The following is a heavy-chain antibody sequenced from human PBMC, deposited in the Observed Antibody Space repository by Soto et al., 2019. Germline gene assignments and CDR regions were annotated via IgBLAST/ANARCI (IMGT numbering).Heavy chain of an antibody. CDR1: GGSFSGHY. CDR3: ARGVRGPSAGSYNY. Sequence: SETLSLTCAVYGGSFSGHYWSWIRQPPGKGLEWIGEINHRGSTSYNPSLMSRVTISVDTSKNQFSLKLSSVTAADTAVYYCARGVRGPSAGSYNYWGQGTLVTVSS. J-gene: IGHJ4*02. D-gene: IGHD2-15*01. V-gene: IGHV4-34*01. CDR2: INHRGST.